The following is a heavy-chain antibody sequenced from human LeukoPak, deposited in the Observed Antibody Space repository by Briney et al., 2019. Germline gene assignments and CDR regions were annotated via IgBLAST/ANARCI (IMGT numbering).Heavy chain of an antibody. V-gene: IGHV3-23*01. CDR3: AKGGTSYLYYGMDV. CDR1: GLTVSNNY. J-gene: IGHJ6*02. CDR2: ISGSGGST. Sequence: PGGSLRLSCEVSGLTVSNNYMIWVRQAPGKGLEWVSSISGSGGSTYYAASVKGRFTISRDNSKNTLYLQMNSLRAEDTAVFYCAKGGTSYLYYGMDVWGQGTTVTVSS.